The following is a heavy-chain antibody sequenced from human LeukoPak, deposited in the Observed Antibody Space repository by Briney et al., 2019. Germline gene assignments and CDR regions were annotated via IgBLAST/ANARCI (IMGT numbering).Heavy chain of an antibody. V-gene: IGHV3-23*01. Sequence: PGGSLRLSCAASGSTFSSYVMSWVRQAPGTGLEWVSTITATGGSTYYADSVKGRFTISRDNSKSTLHLQMHSLRVEDTAVYYCATRGTTATNYLEYWGQGTLVTASS. CDR2: ITATGGST. D-gene: IGHD1-1*01. J-gene: IGHJ4*02. CDR1: GSTFSSYV. CDR3: ATRGTTATNYLEY.